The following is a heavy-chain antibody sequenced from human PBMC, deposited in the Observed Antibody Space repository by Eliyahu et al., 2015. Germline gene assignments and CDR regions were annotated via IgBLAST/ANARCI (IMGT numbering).Heavy chain of an antibody. CDR2: IWYDGSNK. D-gene: IGHD4-17*01. V-gene: IGHV3-33*01. Sequence: GVVQPGRSLRLSCAASGFTFSSYGMHWVRQAPGKGLEWVAVIWYDGSNKYYADSVKGRFTISRDNSKNTLYLQMNSLRAEDTAVYYCARDLEPYGDRYYYYYYGMDVWGQGTTVTVSS. J-gene: IGHJ6*02. CDR1: GFTFSSYG. CDR3: ARDLEPYGDRYYYYYYGMDV.